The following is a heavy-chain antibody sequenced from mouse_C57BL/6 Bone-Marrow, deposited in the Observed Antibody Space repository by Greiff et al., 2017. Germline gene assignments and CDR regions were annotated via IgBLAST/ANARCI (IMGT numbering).Heavy chain of an antibody. V-gene: IGHV1-64*01. CDR3: ARDGSSYWYCDV. CDR2: IHPNSGST. J-gene: IGHJ1*03. D-gene: IGHD1-1*01. CDR1: GYTFTSYW. Sequence: QVQLQQPGAELVKPGASVKLSCKASGYTFTSYWMHWVKQRPGQGLEWIGMIHPNSGSTNYNEKFKSKATLTVDKSSSTAYMQLSSLTSEDSAVYYCARDGSSYWYCDVGGTGTTVTVSS.